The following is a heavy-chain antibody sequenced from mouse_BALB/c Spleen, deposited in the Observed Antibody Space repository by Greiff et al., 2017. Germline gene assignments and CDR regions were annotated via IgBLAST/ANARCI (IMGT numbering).Heavy chain of an antibody. CDR1: GFSLTSYG. D-gene: IGHD1-2*01. V-gene: IGHV2-3*01. CDR2: IWGEGST. CDR3: AKPRDLRHYYAMDY. J-gene: IGHJ4*01. Sequence: VKLMESGPGLVAPSQSLSITCTVSGFSLTSYGVSWVRQPPGKGLEWLGVIWGEGSTNYHSALISRLSISKDNSKSQVFLKLNSLQTDDTATYYCAKPRDLRHYYAMDYWGQGTSVTVSS.